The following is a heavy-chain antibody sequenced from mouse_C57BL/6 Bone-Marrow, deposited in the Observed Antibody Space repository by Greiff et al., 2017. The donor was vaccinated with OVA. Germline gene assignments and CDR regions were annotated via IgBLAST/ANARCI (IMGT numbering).Heavy chain of an antibody. Sequence: EVQLMESGGGLVQPGGSLKLSCAASGFTFSDYGMAWVRQAPRKGPEWVAFISNLAYSIYYADTVTGRFTISRENAKNTLYLEMSSLRSEDTAMYYCARYYGSSYDAMDYWGQGTSVTVSS. D-gene: IGHD1-1*01. J-gene: IGHJ4*01. CDR3: ARYYGSSYDAMDY. CDR2: ISNLAYSI. CDR1: GFTFSDYG. V-gene: IGHV5-15*01.